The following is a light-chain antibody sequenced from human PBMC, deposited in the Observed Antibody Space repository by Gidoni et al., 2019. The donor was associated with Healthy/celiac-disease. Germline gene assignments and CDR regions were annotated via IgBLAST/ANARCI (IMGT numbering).Light chain of an antibody. CDR3: QRYDSAPLT. CDR1: QDISNY. J-gene: IGKJ4*01. V-gene: IGKV1-27*01. CDR2: AAS. Sequence: DIQMTQSPSSLSESVGDRVTITCRASQDISNYLAWYQQKPGKVPKLLIYAASTLQSGVPPRFSGSGSGTDFTLTISSLQPEDVATYYCQRYDSAPLTFGGGTKVEIK.